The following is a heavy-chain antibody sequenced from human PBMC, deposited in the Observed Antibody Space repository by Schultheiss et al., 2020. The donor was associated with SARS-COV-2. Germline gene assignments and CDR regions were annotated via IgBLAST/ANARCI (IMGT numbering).Heavy chain of an antibody. J-gene: IGHJ5*02. CDR2: IYYSGST. D-gene: IGHD6-13*01. V-gene: IGHV4-59*12. CDR3: ARDSGYSSSWYGPDNWFDP. Sequence: SQTLSLTCTVSGGSISSYYWSWIRQPPGKGLEWIGYIYYSGSTNYNPSLKSRVTISVDTSKNQFSLKLSSVTAADTAVYYCARDSGYSSSWYGPDNWFDPWGQGTLVTVSS. CDR1: GGSISSYY.